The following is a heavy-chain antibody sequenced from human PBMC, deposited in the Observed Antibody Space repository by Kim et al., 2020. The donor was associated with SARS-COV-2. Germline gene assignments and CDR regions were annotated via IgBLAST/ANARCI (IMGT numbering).Heavy chain of an antibody. CDR3: CSGDYGMDV. D-gene: IGHD2-15*01. J-gene: IGHJ6*02. V-gene: IGHV3-23*01. Sequence: GSTYYADSVKGRFTISRDNSKNTLYLQMNSLRAEDTAVYYPCSGDYGMDVWGQGTTVTVSS. CDR2: GST.